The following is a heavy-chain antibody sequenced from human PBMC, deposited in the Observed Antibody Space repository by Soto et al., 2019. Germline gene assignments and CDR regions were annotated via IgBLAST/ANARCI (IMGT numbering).Heavy chain of an antibody. CDR1: GFTFSNAW. Sequence: PGGSLRLSCAASGFTFSNAWMSWVRQAPGKGLEWVGRIKRKSDGGATDSAAPVKGRFTISRDDSKNTLYLQMNSLKTEDTAVYYCITDRLSLRPFYSDSSGSQWFDPWGQGTLVTVSS. J-gene: IGHJ5*02. D-gene: IGHD3-22*01. V-gene: IGHV3-15*01. CDR2: IKRKSDGGAT. CDR3: ITDRLSLRPFYSDSSGSQWFDP.